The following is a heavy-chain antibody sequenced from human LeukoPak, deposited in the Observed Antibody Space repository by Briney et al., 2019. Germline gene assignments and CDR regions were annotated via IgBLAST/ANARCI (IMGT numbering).Heavy chain of an antibody. CDR2: ISDVEKIP. V-gene: IGHV3-23*01. D-gene: IGHD3-10*01. CDR3: ARHDSYIPY. CDR1: GFTFTNYA. J-gene: IGHJ4*02. Sequence: GGCLRLSCAASGFTFTNYAMSWVRQAPGKGLEWVSGISDVEKIPYYSDSVKGRFTISRDNSKKTVYLQMNNLRAEDTAVYFCARHDSYIPYWGQGIPVTVSS.